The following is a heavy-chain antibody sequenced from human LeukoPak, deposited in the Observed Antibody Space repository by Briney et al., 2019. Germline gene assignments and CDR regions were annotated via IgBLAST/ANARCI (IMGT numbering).Heavy chain of an antibody. Sequence: SVKVSCKASGGTFSSYAISWVRRAPGQGLEWMGGIIPIFGTANYAQKFQGRVTITADKSTSTAYMELSSLRSEDTAVYYCATYDSSSSTYYYYMDVWGKGTTVTVSS. J-gene: IGHJ6*03. CDR3: ATYDSSSSTYYYYMDV. CDR1: GGTFSSYA. CDR2: IIPIFGTA. D-gene: IGHD6-13*01. V-gene: IGHV1-69*06.